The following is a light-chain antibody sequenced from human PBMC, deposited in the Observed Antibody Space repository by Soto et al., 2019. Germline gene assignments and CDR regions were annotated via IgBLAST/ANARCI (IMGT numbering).Light chain of an antibody. CDR2: LGS. V-gene: IGKV2-28*01. CDR3: MQPLHITIT. CDR1: ESLLHTNALNY. Sequence: ETVRTQFPLSLSVIPGEPASISCGSSESLLHTNALNYLDWYLQRQGQSPQLXXYLGSIRASGVPDRFSGSVSGTDGTMRISRVEDEDSWVYYGMQPLHITITFGQGTRLEIK. J-gene: IGKJ5*01.